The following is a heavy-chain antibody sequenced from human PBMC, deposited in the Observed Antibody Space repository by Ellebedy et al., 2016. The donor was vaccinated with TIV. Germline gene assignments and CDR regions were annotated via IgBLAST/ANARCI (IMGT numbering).Heavy chain of an antibody. J-gene: IGHJ6*02. D-gene: IGHD4-17*01. CDR3: ARSHGYGDYGFYYGMDV. Sequence: GESLKISCKGSGYSFTSYWISWVRQMPGKGLEWMGIIYPGDSDTRYSPSFQGQVTISADKSISTAYLQWSSLKASDTAMYYCARSHGYGDYGFYYGMDVWGQGTTVTVSS. CDR1: GYSFTSYW. V-gene: IGHV5-51*01. CDR2: IYPGDSDT.